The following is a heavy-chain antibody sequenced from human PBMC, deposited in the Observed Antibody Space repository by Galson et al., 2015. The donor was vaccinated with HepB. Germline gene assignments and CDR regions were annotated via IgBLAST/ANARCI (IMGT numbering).Heavy chain of an antibody. CDR3: ARSVPRGYSYGATRFDP. J-gene: IGHJ5*02. D-gene: IGHD5-18*01. CDR2: INPSGGST. Sequence: SVKVSCKASGYTFTSYYMHWVRQAPGQGLEWMGIINPSGGSTGYAQKFQGRVTMTRDTSTSTVYMELSSLRSEDTAVYYCARSVPRGYSYGATRFDPWGQGTLVTVSS. V-gene: IGHV1-46*01. CDR1: GYTFTSYY.